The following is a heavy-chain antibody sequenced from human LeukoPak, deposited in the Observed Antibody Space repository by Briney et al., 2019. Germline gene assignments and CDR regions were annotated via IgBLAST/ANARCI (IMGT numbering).Heavy chain of an antibody. J-gene: IGHJ4*02. CDR1: GFTFSSYW. CDR2: IDQNGGDK. D-gene: IGHD2-21*01. CDR3: ARDATRGGDFDY. Sequence: QPGGSLRLSCAASGFTFSSYWMTWVRQAPRKGLEWVANIDQNGGDKYYVDSVKGRFTISRDNAKNSLYLQMNGLRAEDTAVCYCARDATRGGDFDYWGQGSLVTVSS. V-gene: IGHV3-7*01.